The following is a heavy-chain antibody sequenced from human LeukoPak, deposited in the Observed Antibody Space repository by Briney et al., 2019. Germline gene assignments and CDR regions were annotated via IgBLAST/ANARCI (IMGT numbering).Heavy chain of an antibody. CDR2: IRYDGRNK. D-gene: IGHD2-2*01. V-gene: IGHV3-30*02. CDR3: AKDKSCSSTSCYFSLDY. Sequence: GGSLRLSCAASGFTFSSYGMHWVRQAPGKGLEWVAFIRYDGRNKYYADSAKGRFTISRDNSKNTLYLQMNSLRAEDTAVYYCAKDKSCSSTSCYFSLDYWGQGTLVTVSS. J-gene: IGHJ4*02. CDR1: GFTFSSYG.